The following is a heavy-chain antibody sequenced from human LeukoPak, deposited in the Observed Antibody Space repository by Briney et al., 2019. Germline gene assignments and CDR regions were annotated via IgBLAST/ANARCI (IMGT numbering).Heavy chain of an antibody. V-gene: IGHV1-46*01. D-gene: IGHD6-19*01. Sequence: ASVKVSCKASGYTFTSYYMHWVRQAPGQGLEWMGIINPSGGSTSYAQKFQGRVTMTRDTSTSTVYMELSSLRPEDTAVYYCARDRAASSSGYDGGDYWGQGTLVTVSS. J-gene: IGHJ4*02. CDR1: GYTFTSYY. CDR2: INPSGGST. CDR3: ARDRAASSSGYDGGDY.